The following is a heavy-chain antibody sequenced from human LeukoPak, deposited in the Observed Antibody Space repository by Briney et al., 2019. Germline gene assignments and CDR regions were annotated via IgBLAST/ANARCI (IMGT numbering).Heavy chain of an antibody. CDR2: IEHAGSQR. D-gene: IGHD3-16*01. J-gene: IGHJ4*02. Sequence: GGSLRLSCAASEFSFSSYWMSWVRQAPGKGLEWVTFIEHAGSQRFYADSVKGRFTISRDNSKNALYLHINSLRPEDTAVYYCAKDGGGGTYSFDYWGQGSLVTVSS. CDR3: AKDGGGGTYSFDY. CDR1: EFSFSSYW. V-gene: IGHV3-30*02.